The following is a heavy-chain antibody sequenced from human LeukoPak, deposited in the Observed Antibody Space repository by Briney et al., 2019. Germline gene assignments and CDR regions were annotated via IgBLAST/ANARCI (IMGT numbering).Heavy chain of an antibody. CDR1: GFTFSSYG. V-gene: IGHV3-30*02. D-gene: IGHD3-16*01. J-gene: IGHJ4*02. CDR3: AKDGAPSKQIGY. Sequence: GGSLRLSCAASGFTFSSYGMHWVRQAPGKGLEWVAFIRYDGSNKYCADSVKGRFTISRDNSKNTLYLQMNSLRAEDTAVYYCAKDGAPSKQIGYWGQGTLVTVSS. CDR2: IRYDGSNK.